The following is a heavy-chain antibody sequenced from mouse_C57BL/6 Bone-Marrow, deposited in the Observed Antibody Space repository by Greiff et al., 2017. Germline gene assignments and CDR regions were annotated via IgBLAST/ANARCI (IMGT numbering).Heavy chain of an antibody. CDR2: IDPEDGET. CDR3: ARLPHYYCSRWCFDV. CDR1: GFNIKDYY. V-gene: IGHV14-2*01. Sequence: VQLQQSGAELVKPGASVKLSCTASGFNIKDYYMHWVKQRTEQGLEWIGRIDPEDGETKYAPKFQGKATITADTSSNTAYLQLSSLTSEDTAVYYCARLPHYYCSRWCFDVWGTGTTVTVSS. J-gene: IGHJ1*03. D-gene: IGHD1-1*01.